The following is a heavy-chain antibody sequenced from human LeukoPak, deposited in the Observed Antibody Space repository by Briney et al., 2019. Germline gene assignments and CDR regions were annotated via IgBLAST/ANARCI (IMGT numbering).Heavy chain of an antibody. D-gene: IGHD3-22*01. CDR1: GFTVSSNY. CDR3: ARGDYYDSSGYSQPDY. V-gene: IGHV3-53*05. J-gene: IGHJ4*02. CDR2: IYSGGST. Sequence: PGGSLRLSCAASGFTVSSNYMSWVRQAPGKGLEWVSVIYSGGSTYYADSLKGRFTISRDNAKKSLYLQMNSLGVEDTALYYCARGDYYDSSGYSQPDYWGQGTLVTVSS.